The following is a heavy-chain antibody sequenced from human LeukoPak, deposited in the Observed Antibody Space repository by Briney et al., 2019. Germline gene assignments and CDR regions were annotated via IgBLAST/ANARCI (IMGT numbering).Heavy chain of an antibody. CDR3: ARDSYYYDSSGTIDY. V-gene: IGHV3-7*01. J-gene: IGHJ4*02. Sequence: GGSLRLSCAASGFTFSSYWMSWVRQAPGKGLEWVANIKQDGSEKYYVDSAKGQFTISRDNAKNSLYLQMNSLRAEDTAVYYCARDSYYYDSSGTIDYWGQGTLVTVSS. CDR1: GFTFSSYW. CDR2: IKQDGSEK. D-gene: IGHD3-22*01.